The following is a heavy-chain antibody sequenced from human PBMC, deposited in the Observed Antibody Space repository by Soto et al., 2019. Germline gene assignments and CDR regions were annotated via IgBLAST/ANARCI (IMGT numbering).Heavy chain of an antibody. CDR2: ISGSGGST. CDR3: AKVPDYYDSSGYIGGFDP. CDR1: GFTFSSYA. Sequence: GGSLRLSCAASGFTFSSYAMSWVRQAPGKGLEWVSAISGSGGSTYYADSVKGRFTISRDNSKNTLYLQMNSLRAEDTAVYYCAKVPDYYDSSGYIGGFDPWGQGTLVTVSS. J-gene: IGHJ5*02. D-gene: IGHD3-22*01. V-gene: IGHV3-23*01.